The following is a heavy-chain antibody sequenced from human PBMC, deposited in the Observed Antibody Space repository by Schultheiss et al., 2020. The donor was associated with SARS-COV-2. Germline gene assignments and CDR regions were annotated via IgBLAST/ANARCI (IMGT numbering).Heavy chain of an antibody. D-gene: IGHD3-22*01. V-gene: IGHV3-23*01. CDR3: ASLVVDTTPVVDAFDI. CDR1: GFTFSSYA. CDR2: ISGSGGST. Sequence: GGSLRLSCAASGFTFSSYAMSWVRQAPGKGLEWVSAISGSGGSTYYADSVKGRFTISRDNSKNTLYLQMNSLRAEDTAVYYCASLVVDTTPVVDAFDIWGQGTMVTVSS. J-gene: IGHJ3*02.